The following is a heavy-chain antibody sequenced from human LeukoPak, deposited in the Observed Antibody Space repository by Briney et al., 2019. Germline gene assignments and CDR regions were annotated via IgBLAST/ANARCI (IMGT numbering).Heavy chain of an antibody. Sequence: PSETLSLTCAVYGGSFSGYYWSWIRQSPGKGLEWIGEINHSGSTNYNPSLKSRVTISVDTSKNQFSLKLSSVTAADTAVYYCARIFRSGSYYYYFDYWGQGTLVTVSS. CDR3: ARIFRSGSYYYYFDY. CDR1: GGSFSGYY. J-gene: IGHJ4*02. CDR2: INHSGST. D-gene: IGHD1-26*01. V-gene: IGHV4-34*01.